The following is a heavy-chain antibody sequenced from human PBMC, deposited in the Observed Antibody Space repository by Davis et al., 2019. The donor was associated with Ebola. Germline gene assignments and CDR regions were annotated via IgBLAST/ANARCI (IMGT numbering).Heavy chain of an antibody. Sequence: MPSETLSLTCAVYGGSFSGYYWSWIRQPPGKGLEWIGEINHSGSTNYNLSLKSRVTISVDTSKNQFSLKLSSVTAADTAVYYCARGTPRGYSYGYYYYYGMDVWGQGTTVTVSS. V-gene: IGHV4-34*01. J-gene: IGHJ6*02. CDR3: ARGTPRGYSYGYYYYYGMDV. CDR1: GGSFSGYY. D-gene: IGHD5-18*01. CDR2: INHSGST.